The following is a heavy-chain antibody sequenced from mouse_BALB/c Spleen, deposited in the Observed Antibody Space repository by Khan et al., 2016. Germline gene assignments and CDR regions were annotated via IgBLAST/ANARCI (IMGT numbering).Heavy chain of an antibody. CDR2: ISYSGNT. D-gene: IGHD1-1*01. V-gene: IGHV3-2*02. J-gene: IGHJ2*01. CDR3: ARVYGGDFDY. CDR1: GYSITTDYA. Sequence: EVKLLESGPGLVKPSQSLSITCTVTGYSITTDYAWNWIRQFPGNKLEWMGYISYSGNTKYKQSIKSRISITRDTSKNQFFLQLKSVTTEDTARYYGARVYGGDFDYWGQGTTLTVSS.